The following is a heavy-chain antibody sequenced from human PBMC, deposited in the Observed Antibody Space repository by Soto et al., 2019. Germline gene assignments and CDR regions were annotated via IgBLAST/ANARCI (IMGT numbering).Heavy chain of an antibody. V-gene: IGHV3-48*01. D-gene: IGHD6-13*01. CDR3: ARGRVLVAAPGRYYFDY. CDR1: GFIFSNYN. CDR2: ISSSSSTI. Sequence: EVHLEESGGGLVQPGGSLGLSCAASGFIFSNYNMNWVRQAPGKGLEWISSISSSSSTIYADSVKGRFTISRDNAKNSVSLQVNSLRADDTAVYYCARGRVLVAAPGRYYFDYWGQGTLVTVSS. J-gene: IGHJ4*02.